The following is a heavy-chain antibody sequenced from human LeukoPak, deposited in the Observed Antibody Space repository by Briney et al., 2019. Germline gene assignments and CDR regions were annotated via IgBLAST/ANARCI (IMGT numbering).Heavy chain of an antibody. CDR2: ISADNGNT. CDR3: GRDWSGSYSWARFYYYGMDV. Sequence: ASVKVSCKASGYSFNNYGVSWVRQAPGQGLEWMGWISADNGNTNYAQKLQGRVTMTTDTSTSTAYMELRSLRSDDTAVYYCGRDWSGSYSWARFYYYGMDVWGQGTTVTVSS. J-gene: IGHJ6*02. V-gene: IGHV1-18*01. CDR1: GYSFNNYG. D-gene: IGHD1-26*01.